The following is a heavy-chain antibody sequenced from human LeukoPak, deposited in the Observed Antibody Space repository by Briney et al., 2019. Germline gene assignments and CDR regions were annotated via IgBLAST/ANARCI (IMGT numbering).Heavy chain of an antibody. D-gene: IGHD4-11*01. J-gene: IGHJ4*02. CDR2: IFYSGRT. V-gene: IGHV4-39*07. Sequence: RASETLSLTCTVSGGSISSSTYYWGWIRQPPGKGLEWIGSIFYSGRTYYNPSLKSRVTMSVDTSKNQFSLRLSSVNAADTAVYYCARAREGNDYPFDYWGQGTLVTVSS. CDR1: GGSISSSTYY. CDR3: ARAREGNDYPFDY.